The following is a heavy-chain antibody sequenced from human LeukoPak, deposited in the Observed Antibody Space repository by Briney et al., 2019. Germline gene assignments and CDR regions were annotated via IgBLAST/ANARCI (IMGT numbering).Heavy chain of an antibody. CDR3: ARDAIYDSSGYYYVAAFDI. V-gene: IGHV4-39*07. D-gene: IGHD3-22*01. J-gene: IGHJ3*02. Sequence: PSETLSLTCTVSGGSISSSSYYWGWIRQPPGKGLEWIGSIYCSGSTYYNPSLKSRVTISVDTSKNQFSLKLSSVTAADTAVYYCARDAIYDSSGYYYVAAFDIWGQGTMVTVSS. CDR1: GGSISSSSYY. CDR2: IYCSGST.